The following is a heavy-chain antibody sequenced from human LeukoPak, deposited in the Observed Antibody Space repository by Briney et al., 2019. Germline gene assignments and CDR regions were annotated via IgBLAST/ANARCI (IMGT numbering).Heavy chain of an antibody. D-gene: IGHD1-1*01. J-gene: IGHJ4*02. CDR3: ARGGGFQLERLPDFDY. Sequence: SETLSLTCTVSGGSISSYYWSWIRQPPGKGLEWIGYIYYSGSTNYNPSLKSRVTISVDTSKNQFSLKLSSVTAADTAVYYCARGGGFQLERLPDFDYWGQGTLVTVSS. CDR2: IYYSGST. V-gene: IGHV4-59*08. CDR1: GGSISSYY.